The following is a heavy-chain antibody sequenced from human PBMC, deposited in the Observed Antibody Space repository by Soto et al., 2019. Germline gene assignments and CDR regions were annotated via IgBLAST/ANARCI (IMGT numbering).Heavy chain of an antibody. CDR1: GGSISSGGYS. V-gene: IGHV4-30-2*01. CDR3: AGGRIGTRPAS. D-gene: IGHD2-2*01. CDR2: IYHSVST. J-gene: IGHJ4*02. Sequence: QLQLQESGSGLVKPSQTLSLTCAVSGGSISSGGYSWSWVRQPPGKGLEWIGYIYHSVSTYYNPCLNGRATIAVDRSKHQFSLRLSSVTAADTAVYYCAGGRIGTRPASWGQGTLVTVSS.